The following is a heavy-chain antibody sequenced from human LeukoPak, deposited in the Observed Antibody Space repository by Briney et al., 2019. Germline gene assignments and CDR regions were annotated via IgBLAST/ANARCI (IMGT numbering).Heavy chain of an antibody. CDR3: ARDDYGMDV. Sequence: SETLSLTCSVSGGSISSYYWSWIRQPPGKGLEWIGYLYYSGSTNYNPSLKSRVTIPVDTSKNQFSLKLSSVTAADTAVYYCARDDYGMDVWGQGTTVTVSS. CDR2: LYYSGST. V-gene: IGHV4-59*12. J-gene: IGHJ6*02. CDR1: GGSISSYY.